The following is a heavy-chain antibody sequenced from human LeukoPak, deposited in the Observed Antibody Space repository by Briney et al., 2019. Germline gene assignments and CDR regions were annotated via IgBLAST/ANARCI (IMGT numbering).Heavy chain of an antibody. J-gene: IGHJ4*02. V-gene: IGHV1-69*13. CDR3: ASRDYYDSSGYYYPFDY. CDR2: IIPIFGTA. D-gene: IGHD3-22*01. Sequence: SVKVSCKASGYTFTSYGISWVRQAPGQGLEWMGGIIPIFGTANYAQKFQGRVTITADESTSTAYMELSSLRSEDTAVYYCASRDYYDSSGYYYPFDYWGQGTLVTVSS. CDR1: GYTFTSYG.